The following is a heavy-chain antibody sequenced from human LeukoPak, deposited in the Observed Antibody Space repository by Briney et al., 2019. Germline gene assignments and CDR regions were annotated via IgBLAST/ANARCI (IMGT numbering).Heavy chain of an antibody. CDR2: ISGSGGST. CDR3: AKEGFYCSGDSCYSFYYYYMDV. CDR1: GFTFSSYA. J-gene: IGHJ6*03. Sequence: GGSLRLSCAASGFTFSSYAMHWVRQAPGKGLEWVSAISGSGGSTYYADSVKGRFTISRDNSKNTLYLQMNSLRAEDTAVYYYAKEGFYCSGDSCYSFYYYYMDVWGKGTTVTVSS. D-gene: IGHD2-15*01. V-gene: IGHV3-23*01.